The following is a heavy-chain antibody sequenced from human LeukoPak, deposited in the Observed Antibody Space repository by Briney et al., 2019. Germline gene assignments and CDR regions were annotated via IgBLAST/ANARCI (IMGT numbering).Heavy chain of an antibody. J-gene: IGHJ2*01. D-gene: IGHD3-3*01. CDR2: IYYSGST. Sequence: SETLSLTCTVSGGSINSYYWSWIRQPPGKGLEWIGYIYYSGSTNYNPSLKSRVTVSVDTSKNQFSLNLRSVTAADTAVYYCARTIFRDWYFDLWGRGTQVTVSS. V-gene: IGHV4-59*01. CDR1: GGSINSYY. CDR3: ARTIFRDWYFDL.